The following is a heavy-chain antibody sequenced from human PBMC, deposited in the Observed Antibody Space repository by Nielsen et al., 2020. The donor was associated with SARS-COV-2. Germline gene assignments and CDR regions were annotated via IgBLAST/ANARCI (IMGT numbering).Heavy chain of an antibody. CDR3: ARSATNLIYWYFDL. V-gene: IGHV1-69*02. CDR1: GGTFSTHS. CDR2: IIPMVDIR. D-gene: IGHD5-12*01. Sequence: SVQVSCKVSGGTFSTHSISWVRQAPGQGPEWMGRIIPMVDIRDYAQSFQGRVTITADKSTSTAYMELSSLSSEDTALYYCARSATNLIYWYFDLWGRGTLVTVSS. J-gene: IGHJ2*01.